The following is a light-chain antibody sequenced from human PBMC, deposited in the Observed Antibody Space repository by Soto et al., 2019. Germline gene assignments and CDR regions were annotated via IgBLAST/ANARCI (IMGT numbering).Light chain of an antibody. CDR1: SSNIENNY. V-gene: IGLV1-51*01. CDR3: GTWDSSLTTVL. J-gene: IGLJ2*01. Sequence: QSVLTQPPSVSAAPGQKVTISCSGSSSNIENNYVAWYQQLPGTAPKLLIYDNNQRPSGIPDRFSGCKSGTSATLGITGRQTGDEADYYCGTWDSSLTTVLFGGGTKVTVL. CDR2: DNN.